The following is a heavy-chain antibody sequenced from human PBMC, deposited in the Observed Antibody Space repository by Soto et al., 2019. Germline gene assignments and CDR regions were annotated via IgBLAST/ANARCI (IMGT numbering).Heavy chain of an antibody. CDR2: INHSGST. CDR1: GGSFSGYY. D-gene: IGHD6-25*01. J-gene: IGHJ6*02. V-gene: IGHV4-34*01. CDR3: AGGIGGVSSGVYVRYGMEV. Sequence: ETLSLTCAVYGGSFSGYYWSWIRQPPGKGLEWIGEINHSGSTNYNPSLKSRVTISVDTSKNQFSLKLNSVTAADTAVYYCAGGIGGVSSGVYVRYGMEVWGQG.